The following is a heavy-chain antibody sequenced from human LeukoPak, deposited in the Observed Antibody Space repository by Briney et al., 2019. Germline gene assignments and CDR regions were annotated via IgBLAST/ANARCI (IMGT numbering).Heavy chain of an antibody. Sequence: SETLSLTCTVSGGSVSSGTHYWTWIRQHPGKGLEWIGYIYYSGSTYYTPSLESRVTMSLDTSRNQFSLELSSVTAADTAVYYCARGFGTSSYYYGMDVWGQGTTVTVSS. CDR2: IYYSGST. V-gene: IGHV4-31*03. CDR1: GGSVSSGTHY. CDR3: ARGFGTSSYYYGMDV. J-gene: IGHJ6*02. D-gene: IGHD3-10*01.